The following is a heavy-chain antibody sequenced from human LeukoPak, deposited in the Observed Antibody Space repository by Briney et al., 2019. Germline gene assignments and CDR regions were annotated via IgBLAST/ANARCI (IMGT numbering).Heavy chain of an antibody. CDR1: GGSFSSSNW. V-gene: IGHV4-4*02. Sequence: SGTLSLTCAVSGGSFSSSNWWSWVRQPPGKGLEWIGEIYHSGSTNYNPSLKSRVTMSVDKSKNQLSLKLSSVTAADTAVYYCARDPTGTTPYYIDLWGQGTLVTVSS. J-gene: IGHJ4*02. CDR3: ARDPTGTTPYYIDL. CDR2: IYHSGST. D-gene: IGHD1-1*01.